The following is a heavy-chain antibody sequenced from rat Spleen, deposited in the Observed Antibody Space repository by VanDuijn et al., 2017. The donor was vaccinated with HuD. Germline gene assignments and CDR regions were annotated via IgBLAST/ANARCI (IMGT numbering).Heavy chain of an antibody. CDR1: GFTFSNYG. D-gene: IGHD1-10*01. CDR2: ISYDGDNT. V-gene: IGHV5S13*01. J-gene: IGHJ2*01. Sequence: EVRLVESGGGVVQPGRSLKLSCAASGFTFSNYGMAWVRQAPKKGLEWVAYISYDGDNTYYRDPVKGRFTVSRDNAKSTLYLQMDSLRSEDTATYYCAKDKGEYNNLFDYWGQGVMVTVTS. CDR3: AKDKGEYNNLFDY.